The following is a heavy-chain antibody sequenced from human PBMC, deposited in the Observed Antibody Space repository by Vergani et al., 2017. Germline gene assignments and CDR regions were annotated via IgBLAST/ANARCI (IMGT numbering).Heavy chain of an antibody. D-gene: IGHD2-15*01. Sequence: QVQLVESGGGVVQPGRSLRLSCAASGFTFSSYGMHWVRQAPGKGLEWVAVIWYDGSNKYYADSVKGRFTISRDNSKNTLYLQMNSLRAEDTAVYYCAMSGYCSGGSCYPYYYYVMDVWGQGTTVTVYS. J-gene: IGHJ6*02. V-gene: IGHV3-33*01. CDR3: AMSGYCSGGSCYPYYYYVMDV. CDR1: GFTFSSYG. CDR2: IWYDGSNK.